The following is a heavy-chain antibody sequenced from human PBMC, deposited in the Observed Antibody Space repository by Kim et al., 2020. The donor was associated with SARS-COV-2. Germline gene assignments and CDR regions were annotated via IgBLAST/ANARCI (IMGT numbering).Heavy chain of an antibody. Sequence: YLADSVRGRFTISRDISKNSVYLKMTSLRVEDTAVYYCARDGENAGNFLDDWGQGSLVTVSS. V-gene: IGHV3-30*13. J-gene: IGHJ4*02. D-gene: IGHD2-21*01. CDR3: ARDGENAGNFLDD.